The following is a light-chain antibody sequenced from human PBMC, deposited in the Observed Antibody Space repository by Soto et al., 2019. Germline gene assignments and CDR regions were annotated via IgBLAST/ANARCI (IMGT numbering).Light chain of an antibody. CDR3: QQYNNWPGT. J-gene: IGKJ4*01. CDR2: GAS. Sequence: EIVMTQSPATLSVSPGERATLSCRASQSVSNNLAWYQQKPGQAPRLLIYGASTRATGIPARFSGSGSGTEFTLTSSSLQSVDFAVYYCQQYNNWPGTFGGGTKVEIK. CDR1: QSVSNN. V-gene: IGKV3-15*01.